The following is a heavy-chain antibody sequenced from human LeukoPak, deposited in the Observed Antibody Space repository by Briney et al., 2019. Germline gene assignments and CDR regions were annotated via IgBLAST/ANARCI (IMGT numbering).Heavy chain of an antibody. D-gene: IGHD1-26*01. V-gene: IGHV3-30*02. CDR2: IRYDGSNK. J-gene: IGHJ4*02. CDR3: AKGGEWEPWAPSDY. Sequence: PGGSLRLSCAASGFTFSSYGMHWVRQAPGKGLEWVAFIRYDGSNKYYADSVKGRFTISRDNSKNTLYLQMNSLRAEDTAVYYCAKGGEWEPWAPSDYWGQGTLVTVSS. CDR1: GFTFSSYG.